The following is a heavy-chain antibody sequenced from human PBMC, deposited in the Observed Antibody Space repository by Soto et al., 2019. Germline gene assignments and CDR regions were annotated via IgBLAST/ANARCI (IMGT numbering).Heavy chain of an antibody. V-gene: IGHV1-46*03. D-gene: IGHD5-12*01. J-gene: IGHJ4*02. Sequence: QVQLVQSGAEVKKPGASVKISCKASGYTFTSHYMHWVRQAPGQGLEWVGMINPTGGGASYEQKFQDRVTMTRDTSTSTVYMELSSLRAEDTAVYFCARGSAYDRAPFDYWGQGTLVTVSS. CDR1: GYTFTSHY. CDR3: ARGSAYDRAPFDY. CDR2: INPTGGGA.